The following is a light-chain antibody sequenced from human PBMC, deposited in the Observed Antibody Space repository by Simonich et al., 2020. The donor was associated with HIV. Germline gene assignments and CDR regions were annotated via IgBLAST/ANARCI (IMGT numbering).Light chain of an antibody. Sequence: QSVLTQPPSVSGAPGQRVTISCSVSTSNIAPGCDVHWYQLLPGTAPKLLCTGKSNRPSGVPDRFSGSKSCTSASLAITGLQAEDEADYYCLSYDSSLSGLVVFGGGTKLTVL. CDR1: TSNIAPGCD. CDR2: GKS. CDR3: LSYDSSLSGLVV. V-gene: IGLV1-40*01. J-gene: IGLJ2*01.